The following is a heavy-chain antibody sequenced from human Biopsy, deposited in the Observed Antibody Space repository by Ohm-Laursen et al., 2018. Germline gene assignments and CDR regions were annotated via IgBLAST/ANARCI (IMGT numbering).Heavy chain of an antibody. CDR1: GGSIGSFF. CDR2: IYYSGST. Sequence: SETLSLTCTVSGGSIGSFFWSWIRRPPGKGLEWIGYIYYSGSTNYNPSLRSRVTISVDRSKNQFSLELSSVTAADTAVYYCARVGAGAPSIDYFDYWGQGALVTVSS. D-gene: IGHD1-26*01. CDR3: ARVGAGAPSIDYFDY. J-gene: IGHJ4*02. V-gene: IGHV4-59*01.